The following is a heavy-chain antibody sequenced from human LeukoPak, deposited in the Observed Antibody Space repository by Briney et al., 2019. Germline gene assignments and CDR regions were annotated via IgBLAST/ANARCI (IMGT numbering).Heavy chain of an antibody. CDR1: GGSTSSSSYY. CDR2: IYYSGST. J-gene: IGHJ4*02. D-gene: IGHD6-19*01. CDR3: ATLYSSGWYWDY. Sequence: SETLSLTCTVSGGSTSSSSYYWGWIRQPPGKGLEWIGSIYYSGSTYYNPSLKSRVTISVDTSKNQFSLKLSSVTAADTAVYYCATLYSSGWYWDYWGQGTLVTVSS. V-gene: IGHV4-39*07.